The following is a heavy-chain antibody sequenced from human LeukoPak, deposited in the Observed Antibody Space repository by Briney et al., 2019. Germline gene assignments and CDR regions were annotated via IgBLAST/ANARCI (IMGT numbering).Heavy chain of an antibody. V-gene: IGHV3-21*06. D-gene: IGHD3-10*01. J-gene: IGHJ4*02. CDR1: GFTFSSHN. CDR2: IISTSTYM. CDR3: ARARVPGELNY. Sequence: TGGSLRLSCAASGFTFSSHNMNWVRQAPGKGLEWVSSIISTSTYMYYADSVKGRFTISRDNAKNSLYLQMNSLRAEDTAVYYCARARVPGELNYWGQGTLVTVSS.